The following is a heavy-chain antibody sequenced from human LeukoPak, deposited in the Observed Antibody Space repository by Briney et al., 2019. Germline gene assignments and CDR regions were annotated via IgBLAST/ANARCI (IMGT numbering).Heavy chain of an antibody. CDR3: AKAGAVVVVAAKYFDY. CDR1: GFTFSSYA. CDR2: IRGSGDST. J-gene: IGHJ4*02. Sequence: GGSLRLSCAASGFTFSSYAMSWVRQAPGKGLEWVSAIRGSGDSTYYADSVKGRFTISRDNSKNTLYLQMNSLRAEDTAVYYCAKAGAVVVVAAKYFDYWGQGTLVTVSS. V-gene: IGHV3-23*01. D-gene: IGHD2-15*01.